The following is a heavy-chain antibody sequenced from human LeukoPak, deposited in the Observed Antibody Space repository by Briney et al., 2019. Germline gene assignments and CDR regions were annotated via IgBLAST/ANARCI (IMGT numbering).Heavy chain of an antibody. J-gene: IGHJ4*02. CDR1: GFRFGDHY. Sequence: GGSLRLSCAASGFRFGDHYMSWVRQAPGKGPEWISYISGNGGDTAYADSVKGRFTISRDNAKNSLYLQMNSLRVEDTAVYHCVRHSGRAGGQWGQGTLIAVSS. D-gene: IGHD3-10*01. CDR3: VRHSGRAGGQ. CDR2: ISGNGGDT. V-gene: IGHV3/OR16-9*01.